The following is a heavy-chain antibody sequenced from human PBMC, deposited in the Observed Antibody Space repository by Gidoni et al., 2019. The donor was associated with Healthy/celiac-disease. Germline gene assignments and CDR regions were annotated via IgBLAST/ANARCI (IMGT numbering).Heavy chain of an antibody. CDR2: ISSSSSTI. V-gene: IGHV3-48*01. D-gene: IGHD4-17*01. Sequence: QAPGKGLEWVSYISSSSSTIYYADSVKGRFTISRDNAKNSLYLQMNSLRAEDTAVYYCARWRDYGDPQPFDYWGQGTLVTVSS. J-gene: IGHJ4*02. CDR3: ARWRDYGDPQPFDY.